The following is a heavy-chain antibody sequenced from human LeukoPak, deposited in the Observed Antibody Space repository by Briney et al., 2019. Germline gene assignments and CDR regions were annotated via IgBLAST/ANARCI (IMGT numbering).Heavy chain of an antibody. J-gene: IGHJ4*02. CDR3: ARDRHVYYDILTGYASYFEY. Sequence: GGSLRLSCAASGFTFSSYGMHWVRQAPGKGLEWVAFIRYDGNNKFYADSVKGRFTISRDNSKNTLYLQMNSLRPEDTAVYYCARDRHVYYDILTGYASYFEYWGQGALVTVSS. D-gene: IGHD3-9*01. CDR2: IRYDGNNK. V-gene: IGHV3-30*02. CDR1: GFTFSSYG.